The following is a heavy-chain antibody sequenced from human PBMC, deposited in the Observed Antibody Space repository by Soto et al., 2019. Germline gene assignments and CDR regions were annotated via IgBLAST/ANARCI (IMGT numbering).Heavy chain of an antibody. CDR3: ARDEHYAFDY. J-gene: IGHJ4*02. CDR2: ITVGGAA. V-gene: IGHV3-48*01. Sequence: ESGGGLEQPGGSLRLSCAASGFTFSSYTMNWVRQAPGKGLEWISYITVGGAASYADSVKGRFAMSRDDAKNSVFLQLNSLRAEDTALYFCARDEHYAFDYWGQGILVTVSP. CDR1: GFTFSSYT. D-gene: IGHD4-17*01.